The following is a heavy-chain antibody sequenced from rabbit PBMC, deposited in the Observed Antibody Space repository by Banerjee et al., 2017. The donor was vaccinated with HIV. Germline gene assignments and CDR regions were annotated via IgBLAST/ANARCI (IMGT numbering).Heavy chain of an antibody. CDR2: IYTGSSGST. V-gene: IGHV1S40*01. CDR3: ARDLAGAIGWNFNL. CDR1: GIDFSSGYD. Sequence: QSLEESGGDLVKPGASLTLTCTASGIDFSSGYDMCWVRQAPGKGLEWIGCIYTGSSGSTYYASWAKGRSTISKTSSTTVTLQMTSLTAADTATYFCARDLAGAIGWNFNLWGQGTLVTVS. D-gene: IGHD4-1*01. J-gene: IGHJ4*01.